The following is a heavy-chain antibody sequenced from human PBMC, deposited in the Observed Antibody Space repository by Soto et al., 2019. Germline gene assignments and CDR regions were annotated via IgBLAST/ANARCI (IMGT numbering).Heavy chain of an antibody. CDR3: AHTRTISWYRPPPFNY. Sequence: SVPTLVNPTQTRTLTCSFSGFAISTSKVGVGWIRQPPGKALEWLALFYWDDDKRYRPSLKSRLTITKDPSKNQVVLTMTNMDPVDTATYSCAHTRTISWYRPPPFNYWGQGTLVTVSS. CDR1: GFAISTSKVG. V-gene: IGHV2-5*02. J-gene: IGHJ4*02. D-gene: IGHD6-13*01. CDR2: FYWDDDK.